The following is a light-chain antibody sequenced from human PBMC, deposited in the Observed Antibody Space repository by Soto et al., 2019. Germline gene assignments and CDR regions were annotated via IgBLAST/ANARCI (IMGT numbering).Light chain of an antibody. CDR1: QGISSW. J-gene: IGKJ5*01. CDR3: QQFNNYFT. Sequence: AIQMTQSPSTLSGSVGYRFTITCGASQGISSWFAWYQQKPGKAPELLIYDASSLESGVPSKFSGSGSGTDFTLTISSLQPEDFATYYCQQFNNYFTFGQGTRLEIK. V-gene: IGKV1D-13*01. CDR2: DAS.